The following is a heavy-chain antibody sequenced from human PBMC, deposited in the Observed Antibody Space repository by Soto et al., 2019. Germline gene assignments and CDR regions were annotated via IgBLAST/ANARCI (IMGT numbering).Heavy chain of an antibody. CDR3: AIGPEVVITNMGV. CDR2: INPRGGST. CDR1: GYTFISYY. Sequence: QVQLVQSGAEVKKPGASVKVSCKASGYTFISYYMHWVRQAPGQGLEWMGIINPRGGSTSYAQKFQGRVTMTRDTSTSTVYMELSSLRSEDTAVYYCAIGPEVVITNMGVWGQGTLVTVSS. J-gene: IGHJ4*02. V-gene: IGHV1-46*01. D-gene: IGHD3-22*01.